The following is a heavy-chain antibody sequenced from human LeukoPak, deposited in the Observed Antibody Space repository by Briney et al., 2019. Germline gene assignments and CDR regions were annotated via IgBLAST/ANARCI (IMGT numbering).Heavy chain of an antibody. V-gene: IGHV1-18*01. CDR3: AMSTPNDYYYYYMDV. CDR1: GYTFRQYS. Sequence: ASVKVCCKASGYTFRQYSINWVRQARGTGLEWMGWIGVYNGITKDAQNFPGSVTITTNTSTSTAYMKLRSLRSDDTAVYSCAMSTPNDYYYYYMDVWGKGTTVTISS. CDR2: IGVYNGIT. J-gene: IGHJ6*03.